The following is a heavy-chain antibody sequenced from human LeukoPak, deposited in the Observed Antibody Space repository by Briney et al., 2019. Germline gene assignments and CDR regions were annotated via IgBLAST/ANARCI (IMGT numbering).Heavy chain of an antibody. D-gene: IGHD2-15*01. J-gene: IGHJ6*03. CDR3: AKGVGLNYYYYYYMDV. Sequence: GGSLRLSCAASGFTFSSYAMSWVRQAPGKGLEWVSAISGSGGSTYYADSVKGRFTISRDNSKNTLYLQMNSLRAEDTAVYYCAKGVGLNYYYYYYMDVWGKGTTVTVSS. CDR1: GFTFSSYA. V-gene: IGHV3-23*01. CDR2: ISGSGGST.